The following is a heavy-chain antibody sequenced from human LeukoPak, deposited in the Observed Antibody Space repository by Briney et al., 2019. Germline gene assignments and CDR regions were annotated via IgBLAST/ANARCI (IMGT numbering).Heavy chain of an antibody. V-gene: IGHV3-23*01. CDR3: ARRSRTETSFTGFDY. D-gene: IGHD2/OR15-2a*01. J-gene: IGHJ4*02. CDR1: GFTFSSYA. CDR2: ISGSGDTT. Sequence: GGSLRLSCAASGFTFSSYAMSWVRQAPGKGLEWVSAISGSGDTTYYAVSVKGRFTISRDNSKNTLYLQMNSLRADDTALYYCARRSRTETSFTGFDYWGQGSLATVSS.